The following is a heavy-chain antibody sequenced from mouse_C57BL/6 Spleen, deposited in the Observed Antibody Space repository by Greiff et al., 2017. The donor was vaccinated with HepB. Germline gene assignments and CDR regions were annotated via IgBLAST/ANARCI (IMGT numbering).Heavy chain of an antibody. CDR1: GYAFSSSW. Sequence: QVQLKQSGPELVKPGASVKISCKASGYAFSSSWMNWVKQRPGKGLEWIGRIYPGDGDTNYNGKFKGKATLTADKSSSTAYMQLSSLTSEDSAVYFCVLLLPFAYWGQGTLVTVSA. CDR2: IYPGDGDT. CDR3: VLLLPFAY. D-gene: IGHD1-1*01. V-gene: IGHV1-82*01. J-gene: IGHJ3*01.